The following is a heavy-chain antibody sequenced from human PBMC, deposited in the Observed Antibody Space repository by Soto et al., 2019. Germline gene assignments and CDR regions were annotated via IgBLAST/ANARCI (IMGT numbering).Heavy chain of an antibody. J-gene: IGHJ5*02. CDR3: ARDRSSSGWS. V-gene: IGHV3-66*01. CDR1: GFLVSSDY. Sequence: EVQLVESGGGLVQPGGSLRLSCAASGFLVSSDYMTWVRQAPGKGLEWVAVIYSGGSTYYADSVKGRFTISRDNSKNTLYLKMKSLRAEDTDVSYCARDRSSSGWSWGQGTLVTVSS. CDR2: IYSGGST. D-gene: IGHD6-19*01.